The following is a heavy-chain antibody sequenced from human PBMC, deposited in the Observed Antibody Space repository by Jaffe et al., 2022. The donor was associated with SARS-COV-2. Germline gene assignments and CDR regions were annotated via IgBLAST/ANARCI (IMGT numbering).Heavy chain of an antibody. V-gene: IGHV4-59*01. D-gene: IGHD3-3*01. CDR2: IYYSGST. CDR3: ARDGLVYYDFWSGYYRGWGMDV. J-gene: IGHJ6*02. CDR1: GGSISSYY. Sequence: QVQLQESGPGLVKPSETLSLTCTVSGGSISSYYWSWIRQPPGKGLEWIGYIYYSGSTNYNPSLKSRVTISVDTSKNQFSLKLSSVTAADTAVYYCARDGLVYYDFWSGYYRGWGMDVWGQGTTVTVSS.